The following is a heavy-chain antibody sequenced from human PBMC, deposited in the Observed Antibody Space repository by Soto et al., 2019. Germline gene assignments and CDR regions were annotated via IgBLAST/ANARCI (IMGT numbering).Heavy chain of an antibody. V-gene: IGHV4-30-2*01. CDR1: GGSISSGGYA. Sequence: SETLSLTCAVSGGSISSGGYAWAWIRQPPGKGLEWVGYIYQSGSTYYNPSLKSRVTIAADRSKNQFSLNLASVTAADTAVYFCARSYSGGDAYFDYWGQGTVVTVSS. J-gene: IGHJ4*02. CDR3: ARSYSGGDAYFDY. D-gene: IGHD2-21*02. CDR2: IYQSGST.